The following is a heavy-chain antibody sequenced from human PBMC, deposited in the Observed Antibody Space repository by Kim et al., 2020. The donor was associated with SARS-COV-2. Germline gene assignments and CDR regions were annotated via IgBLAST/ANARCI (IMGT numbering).Heavy chain of an antibody. CDR3: ARPSHADCRSRCALET. J-gene: IGHJ3*01. V-gene: IGHV4-39*01. D-gene: IGHD2-21*02. Sequence: SETLSLTCTVSGGSIASSRQYWGWIRPPPGMNLVWVGTIAYSAGTSPNLSVYYNPSLFTPVSMSVHTSKSQFSWKLRSVTAADTAVYYCARPSHADCRSRCALETGAQGTWATFSS. CDR2: IAYSAGTSPNLSV. CDR1: GGSIASSRQY.